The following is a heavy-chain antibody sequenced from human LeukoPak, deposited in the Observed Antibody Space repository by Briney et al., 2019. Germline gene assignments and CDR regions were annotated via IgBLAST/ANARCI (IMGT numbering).Heavy chain of an antibody. CDR2: IYYSGST. D-gene: IGHD1-26*01. CDR3: ARYSGSYPHDAFDI. V-gene: IGHV4-59*01. J-gene: IGHJ3*02. Sequence: SETLSLTCTVSGGSISSYYWSWIRQPPGKGLEWIGYIYYSGSTNYNPSLKSRVTISVGTSKNQFSLKLSSVTAADTAVYYCARYSGSYPHDAFDIWGQGTMVTVSS. CDR1: GGSISSYY.